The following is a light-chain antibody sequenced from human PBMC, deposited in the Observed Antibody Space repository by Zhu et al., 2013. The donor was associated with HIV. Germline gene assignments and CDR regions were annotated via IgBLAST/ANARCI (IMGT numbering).Light chain of an antibody. CDR1: STDVGKYNY. V-gene: IGLV2-14*01. J-gene: IGLJ2*01. CDR2: DVI. Sequence: QSALTQPASVSGSPGQSITISCTGTSTDVGKYNYVSWYQQHPGKAPKLMIYDVINRPSGVSDRFSGSKSGNTASLTISGLQAEDEAVYYCSSYSSSNTLFGGGTKLTVL. CDR3: SSYSSSNTL.